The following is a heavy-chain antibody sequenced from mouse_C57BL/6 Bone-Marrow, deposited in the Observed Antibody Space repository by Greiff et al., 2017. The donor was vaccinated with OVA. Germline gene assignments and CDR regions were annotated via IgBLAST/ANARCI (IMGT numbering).Heavy chain of an antibody. CDR3: ARGGGITTGRGAMDY. CDR2: IDPNSGGT. CDR1: GYTFTSYW. D-gene: IGHD1-1*01. J-gene: IGHJ4*01. Sequence: QVQLKQPGAELVKPGASVKLSCKASGYTFTSYWMHWVKQRPGRGLEWIGRIDPNSGGTKYNEKFKSKATLTVDKPSSTAYMQLSSLTSEDSAVYYCARGGGITTGRGAMDYWGQGTSVTVSS. V-gene: IGHV1-72*01.